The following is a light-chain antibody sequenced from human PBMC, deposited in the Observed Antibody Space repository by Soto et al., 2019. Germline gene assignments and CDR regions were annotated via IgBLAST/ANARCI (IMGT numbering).Light chain of an antibody. CDR2: KAS. J-gene: IGKJ1*01. CDR1: QTISSW. V-gene: IGKV1-5*03. Sequence: DIQMTQSPYTLSASVGDRVTITCRASQTISSWLAWYQQKPGKAPKLLIYKASSLESGVPSRFSGSGSGTEFTLTISSLQPDDFASYYCQQYSTYSRTFGQGTKVDIK. CDR3: QQYSTYSRT.